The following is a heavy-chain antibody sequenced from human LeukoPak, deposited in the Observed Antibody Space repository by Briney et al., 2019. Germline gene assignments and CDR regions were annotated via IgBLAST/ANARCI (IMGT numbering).Heavy chain of an antibody. CDR1: GGSFSGYY. Sequence: KPSETLSLTCAVYGGSFSGYYWSWIRQPPGKGLEWIGEINHSGSTNYNPSLKSRVTISVDTSKNQFSLKLSSVTAADTAVYYCARGGLRYFDWLKGYFDYWGQGTLVTVSS. V-gene: IGHV4-34*01. D-gene: IGHD3-9*01. CDR2: INHSGST. CDR3: ARGGLRYFDWLKGYFDY. J-gene: IGHJ4*02.